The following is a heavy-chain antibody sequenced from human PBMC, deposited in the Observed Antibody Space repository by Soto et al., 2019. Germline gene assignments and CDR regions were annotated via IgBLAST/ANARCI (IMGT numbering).Heavy chain of an antibody. Sequence: GGSLRLSCAASGFTFSNAWMSWVRQAPGKGLEWVGRIKSKTDGETTDYAATMKGRFTNSRDDSKNTLYLQMNSLKTEDTAEYYCTTSMATIWGYWGQGTLVTVSS. J-gene: IGHJ4*02. CDR3: TTSMATIWGY. CDR1: GFTFSNAW. D-gene: IGHD5-12*01. V-gene: IGHV3-15*01. CDR2: IKSKTDGETT.